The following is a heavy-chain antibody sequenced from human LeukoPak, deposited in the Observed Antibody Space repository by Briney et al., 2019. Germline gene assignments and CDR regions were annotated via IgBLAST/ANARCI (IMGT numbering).Heavy chain of an antibody. CDR1: GGSINSYY. V-gene: IGHV4-59*12. D-gene: IGHD2-15*01. J-gene: IGHJ4*02. CDR3: ARDGWDCSGGSCYRHFDY. CDR2: IYDSGST. Sequence: SETLSLTCTVSGGSINSYYWSWIRQPPGKGLEWIGYIYDSGSTNYNPSLKSRVTISVDTSKNQFSLKLSSVTAADTAVYYCARDGWDCSGGSCYRHFDYWGQGTLVTVSS.